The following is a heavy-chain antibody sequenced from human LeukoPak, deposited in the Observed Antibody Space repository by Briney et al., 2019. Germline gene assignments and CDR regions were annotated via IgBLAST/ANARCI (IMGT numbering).Heavy chain of an antibody. Sequence: GESLEISCKGSGYSFTDYWIGWVRQMPGKGPEWMGIIYPGDSDMRYSPAFQGQVTISADKSISTAYLQWSSLKTSDTAMYYCARQTTEVGYFDYWGQGILVTVSS. CDR1: GYSFTDYW. CDR2: IYPGDSDM. V-gene: IGHV5-51*01. CDR3: ARQTTEVGYFDY. J-gene: IGHJ4*02. D-gene: IGHD1-26*01.